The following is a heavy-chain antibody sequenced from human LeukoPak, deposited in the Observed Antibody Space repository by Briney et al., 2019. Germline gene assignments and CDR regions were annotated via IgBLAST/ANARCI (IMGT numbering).Heavy chain of an antibody. V-gene: IGHV1-2*04. Sequence: ASVKVSCKASGYTFTSYGINWVRQAPGQGLEWMVWINPNSGVTNYVQKFQGWVTMTRDTSISTAFMELSRLRSDDTAVYYCARVQYYDFWSGYVLGYWGQGTLVTVSS. D-gene: IGHD3-3*01. CDR1: GYTFTSYG. J-gene: IGHJ4*02. CDR2: INPNSGVT. CDR3: ARVQYYDFWSGYVLGY.